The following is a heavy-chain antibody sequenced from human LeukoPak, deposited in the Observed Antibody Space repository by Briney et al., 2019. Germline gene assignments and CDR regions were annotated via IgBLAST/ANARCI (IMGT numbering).Heavy chain of an antibody. CDR1: GFTFSSYS. J-gene: IGHJ4*02. CDR2: ISSSSSTI. CDR3: ASCTIFGALGY. Sequence: PGGSLRLSCAASGFTFSSYSMNWVRQAPGKGLEWVSYISSSSSTIYYADSVKGRFTISRDNAKNSLYLQMNSLRAEDTAVYYCASCTIFGALGYWGQGTLVTVSS. V-gene: IGHV3-48*01. D-gene: IGHD3-3*01.